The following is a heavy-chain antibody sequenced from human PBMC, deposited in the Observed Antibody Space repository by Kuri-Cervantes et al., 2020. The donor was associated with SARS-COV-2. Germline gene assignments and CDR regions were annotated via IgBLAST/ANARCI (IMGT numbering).Heavy chain of an antibody. CDR1: GYTFTGYY. D-gene: IGHD1-26*01. CDR2: MNPKIDIS. J-gene: IGHJ4*02. CDR3: ARKIRGTFHLDY. V-gene: IGHV1-8*02. Sequence: ASVKVSCKAPGYTFTGYYMHWVRQAPGQGLEWVGWMNPKIDISGSVKKFQGRATMTRDTSTNTAYMELTSLGSQDTAVYYCARKIRGTFHLDYWGPGTPVTVSS.